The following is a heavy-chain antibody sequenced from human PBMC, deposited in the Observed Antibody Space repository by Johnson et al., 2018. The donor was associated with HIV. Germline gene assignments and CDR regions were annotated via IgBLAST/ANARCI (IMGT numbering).Heavy chain of an antibody. V-gene: IGHV3-30*02. CDR1: GFTFSTNW. CDR3: AKDLLSSSWFHDAFDI. CDR2: ISDDVNDI. Sequence: QMQLVESGGGLIQPGGSLRLSCVGSGFTFSTNWMHWVRQAPGKGLAWVARISDDVNDISYADSVKGRFTISRDNFKNTLYLQMNSLRAEDTAVYYCAKDLLSSSWFHDAFDIWGQGTMVTVSS. D-gene: IGHD6-13*01. J-gene: IGHJ3*02.